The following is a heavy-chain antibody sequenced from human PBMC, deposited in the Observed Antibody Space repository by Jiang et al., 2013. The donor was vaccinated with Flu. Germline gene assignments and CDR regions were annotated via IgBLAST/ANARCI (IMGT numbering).Heavy chain of an antibody. CDR1: GFTFSSYG. CDR3: VKDKVQLVVGTTTSYSDY. D-gene: IGHD1/OR15-1a*01. Sequence: VQLLESGGGVVQPGRSLRLSCAASGFTFSSYGMHWVRQAPGKGLEWVAVISYDGSNKYYADSVKGRFTISRDNAKNSLSLQMNSLRAEDTAWYYCVKDKVQLVVGTTTSYSDYWGQGTLVTV. V-gene: IGHV3-30*18. J-gene: IGHJ4*02. CDR2: ISYDGSNK.